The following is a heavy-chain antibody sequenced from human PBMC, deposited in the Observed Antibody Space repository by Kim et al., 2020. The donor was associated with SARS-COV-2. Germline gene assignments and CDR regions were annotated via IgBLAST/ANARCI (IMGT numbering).Heavy chain of an antibody. J-gene: IGHJ2*01. Sequence: GGSLRLSCAASGFTFSSYAMSWVRQAPGKGLEWVALTYSGGATTYYGDSVKGRFTIFRDNSKSTLYLHMNSLRAEDTAVYYCAKVNAHATYGWGCIYLWG. CDR2: TYSGGATT. V-gene: IGHV3-23*03. CDR3: AKVNAHATYGWGCIYL. D-gene: IGHD3-10*01. CDR1: GFTFSSYA.